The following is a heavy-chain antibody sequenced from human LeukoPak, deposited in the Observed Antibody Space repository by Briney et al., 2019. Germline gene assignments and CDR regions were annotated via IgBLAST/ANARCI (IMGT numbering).Heavy chain of an antibody. CDR1: GFTFSSYG. CDR3: AKAPSTYYYDSSGYYSSLDYYYMDV. D-gene: IGHD3-22*01. V-gene: IGHV3-30*02. J-gene: IGHJ6*03. Sequence: TGGSLRLSCAASGFTFSSYGMHWVRQAPGKGLEWVAFIRYDGSNKYYADSVKGRFTISRDNSKNTLYLQMNSLRAEDTAVYYCAKAPSTYYYDSSGYYSSLDYYYMDVWGKGTTVTVSS. CDR2: IRYDGSNK.